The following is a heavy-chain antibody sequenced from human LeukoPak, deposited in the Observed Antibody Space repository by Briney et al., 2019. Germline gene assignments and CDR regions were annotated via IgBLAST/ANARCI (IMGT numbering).Heavy chain of an antibody. V-gene: IGHV3-30*04. Sequence: GGSLRLSCAASVFTLSNCSMQWVRQAPSKGQEWVAVISYDGSDKSYADSVKGRVTISRDNSKNTLYLLMNTLRAEDTAVYYCARVGGGSSWFGHFDYWGQGTLVTVSS. CDR3: ARVGGGSSWFGHFDY. CDR1: VFTLSNCS. D-gene: IGHD6-13*01. CDR2: ISYDGSDK. J-gene: IGHJ4*02.